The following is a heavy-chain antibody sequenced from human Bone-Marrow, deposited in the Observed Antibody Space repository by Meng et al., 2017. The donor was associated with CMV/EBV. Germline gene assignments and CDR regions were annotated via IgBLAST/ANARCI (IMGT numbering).Heavy chain of an antibody. D-gene: IGHD1-7*01. V-gene: IGHV1-8*01. CDR2: MNPNSGNT. J-gene: IGHJ4*02. Sequence: ASVKVSCKASGYTFTSYEINWVRQATGQGLEWMGWMNPNSGNTGYAQKFQGRVTITADKSTSTAYMELSSLRSEDTAVYYCARSYNWNYYDLDYWGQGTRVTGSS. CDR1: GYTFTSYE. CDR3: ARSYNWNYYDLDY.